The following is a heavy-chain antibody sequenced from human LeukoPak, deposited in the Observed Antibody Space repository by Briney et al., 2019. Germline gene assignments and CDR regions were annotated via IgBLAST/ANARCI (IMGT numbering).Heavy chain of an antibody. CDR1: GFSFDDYA. Sequence: SRSLRLSCAASGFSFDDYAMHWVRQAPGKGLEWVSGIGWNSGGIVYADSVKGRFTISRDNAKNSLYLQMNSLGAEDTALYFCVKVTAAGFVDYWGQGTLVTVSS. CDR2: IGWNSGGI. D-gene: IGHD6-13*01. V-gene: IGHV3-9*01. CDR3: VKVTAAGFVDY. J-gene: IGHJ4*02.